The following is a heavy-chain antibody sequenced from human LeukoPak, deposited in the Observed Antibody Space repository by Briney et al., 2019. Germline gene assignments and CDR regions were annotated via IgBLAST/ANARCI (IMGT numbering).Heavy chain of an antibody. V-gene: IGHV5-51*01. Sequence: GESLKISCKGSGDSFTSYWIGWVRQMPGKGLEGMGIRNPGDSDIRYSPSFQGQDTISADKSTSTAYLQWSSLKASDTAMYYCPTQGTTVTHEGAFDIWGQGTMVTVS. CDR2: RNPGDSDI. J-gene: IGHJ3*02. CDR1: GDSFTSYW. D-gene: IGHD4-17*01. CDR3: PTQGTTVTHEGAFDI.